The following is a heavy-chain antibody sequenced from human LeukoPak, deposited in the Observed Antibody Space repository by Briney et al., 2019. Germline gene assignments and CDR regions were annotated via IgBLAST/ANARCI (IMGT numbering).Heavy chain of an antibody. CDR1: GXXXSGYY. V-gene: IGHV4-34*01. D-gene: IGHD5-18*01. CDR3: ARDVRGYSYGNYYYYGMDV. CDR2: INHSGST. Sequence: SETLSLTCAVXGXXXSGYYWSWIRQPPXXXXXXXXXINHSGSTNYNPSLKSRVTISVDTSKNQFSLKLSSVTAADTAVYYCARDVRGYSYGNYYYYGMDVWGQGTTVTVSS. J-gene: IGHJ6*02.